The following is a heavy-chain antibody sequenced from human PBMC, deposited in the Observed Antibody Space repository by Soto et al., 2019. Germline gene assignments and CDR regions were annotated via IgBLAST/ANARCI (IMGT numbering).Heavy chain of an antibody. J-gene: IGHJ6*02. V-gene: IGHV1-69*12. CDR1: GGTFSSYA. CDR3: ARHDCSSSGCYYYYYYSMDV. Sequence: QVQLVQSGAEVKKPGSSVKVSCKTSGGTFSSYAISWVRQAPGQGLEWMGGIIPIFDTANYAQKFQGRVTITADESTSTAYMELSILRSEDTAVYYCARHDCSSSGCYYYYYYSMDVWGQGTTVTVSS. D-gene: IGHD2-2*01. CDR2: IIPIFDTA.